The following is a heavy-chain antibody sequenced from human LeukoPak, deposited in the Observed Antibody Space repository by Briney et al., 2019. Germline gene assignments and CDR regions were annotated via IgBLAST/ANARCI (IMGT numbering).Heavy chain of an antibody. Sequence: TGGSPRLSCAASGFTFSTYPMSWVRQAPGKGLEWVSAISGGGASTYYADSVKGRFTISRDNSKNTLYLQMNSLRAEDTAVYYCAKGYCSSTSCPAGYWGQGTLVTVSS. D-gene: IGHD2-2*01. CDR2: ISGGGAST. CDR3: AKGYCSSTSCPAGY. CDR1: GFTFSTYP. V-gene: IGHV3-23*01. J-gene: IGHJ4*02.